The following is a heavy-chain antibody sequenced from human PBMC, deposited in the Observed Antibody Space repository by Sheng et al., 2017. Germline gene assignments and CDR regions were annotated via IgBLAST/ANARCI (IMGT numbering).Heavy chain of an antibody. V-gene: IGHV3-48*03. J-gene: IGHJ4*02. D-gene: IGHD3-9*01. CDR2: ISSSGSTI. Sequence: EVQLVESGGGLVQPGGSLRLSCAASGFTFSSYEMNWVRQAPGKGLEWVSYISSSGSTIYYADSVKGRFTISRDNAKNSLYLQMNSLRAEDTAVYYCARLYGYYDILTGYYIGDYWGQGTLVTVSS. CDR3: ARLYGYYDILTGYYIGDY. CDR1: GFTFSSYE.